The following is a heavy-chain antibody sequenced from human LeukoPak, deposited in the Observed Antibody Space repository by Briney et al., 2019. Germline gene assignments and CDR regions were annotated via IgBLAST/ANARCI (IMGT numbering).Heavy chain of an antibody. CDR1: GYSISSGYY. Sequence: SETLSLTCTVSGYSISSGYYWGWIRRPPGKGLEWIGSIYHSGSTYYNPSLKSRVTISVDTSKNQFSLKLSSVTAADTAVYYCARDRRADYGDYGAFDIWGQGTMVTVSS. J-gene: IGHJ3*02. CDR3: ARDRRADYGDYGAFDI. D-gene: IGHD4-17*01. V-gene: IGHV4-38-2*02. CDR2: IYHSGST.